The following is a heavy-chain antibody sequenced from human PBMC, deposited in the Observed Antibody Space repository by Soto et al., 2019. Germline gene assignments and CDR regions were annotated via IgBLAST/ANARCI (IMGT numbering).Heavy chain of an antibody. J-gene: IGHJ5*02. V-gene: IGHV4-59*01. D-gene: IGHD2-15*01. Sequence: SETLSLTCTVSGASITTYYWSWIRQPPGKGLEWIGYISYSGSSDYNPSLKSRVTISFDASKNQISLQVRSATAADAAVYYCARDLKEYCSDGKCNWFDPWGQGTLVTVSS. CDR1: GASITTYY. CDR3: ARDLKEYCSDGKCNWFDP. CDR2: ISYSGSS.